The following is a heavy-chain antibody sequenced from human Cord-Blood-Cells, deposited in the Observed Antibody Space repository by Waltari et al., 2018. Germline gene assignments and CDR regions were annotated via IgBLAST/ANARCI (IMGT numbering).Heavy chain of an antibody. CDR1: GYTFTSYA. CDR3: ARTPAARVFDY. J-gene: IGHJ4*02. V-gene: IGHV1-3*01. CDR2: INAGTGNT. D-gene: IGHD2-2*01. Sequence: QVKLVQSGAEVKKPGASVQVSCKASGYTFTSYAMHWVHQAPGQRLEWMGWINAGTGNTKYSQKFQGRVTITRDTSASTAYMELSSLRSEDTAVYYCARTPAARVFDYWGQGTLVTVSS.